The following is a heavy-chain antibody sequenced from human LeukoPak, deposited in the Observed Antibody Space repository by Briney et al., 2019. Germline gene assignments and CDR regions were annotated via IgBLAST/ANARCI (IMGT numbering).Heavy chain of an antibody. D-gene: IGHD3-22*01. Sequence: ASVKVSCKASGYTFTSYGNSWVRQAPGQGLEWMGWISGYNGNTKYVQKFQGRVTMTTDTSTSTAYMELRSLRSDDTAVYYCARVDTDSSAYYYYYGMDVWGQGTTVTVSS. CDR3: ARVDTDSSAYYYYYGMDV. V-gene: IGHV1-18*01. CDR1: GYTFTSYG. J-gene: IGHJ6*02. CDR2: ISGYNGNT.